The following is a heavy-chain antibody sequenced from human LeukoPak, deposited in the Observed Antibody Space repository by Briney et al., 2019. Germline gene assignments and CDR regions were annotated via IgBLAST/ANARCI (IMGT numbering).Heavy chain of an antibody. CDR3: VRLSPYDSSGYYYDY. CDR2: INQDGSEK. V-gene: IGHV3-7*01. CDR1: GFTLSSFE. J-gene: IGHJ4*02. Sequence: GGSLRLSCAASGFTLSSFEMNWVRQAPGKGLEWVANINQDGSEKYYVDSVKGRFTISRDNAKNSMYLQMNSLRAGDTAVYYCVRLSPYDSSGYYYDYWGQGTLVTVSS. D-gene: IGHD3-22*01.